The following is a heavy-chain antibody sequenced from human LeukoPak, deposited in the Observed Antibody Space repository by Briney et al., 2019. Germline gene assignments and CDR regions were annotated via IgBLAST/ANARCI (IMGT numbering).Heavy chain of an antibody. Sequence: PGGSLRLSCAASGFTFDDYGMSWVRQAPGKGLEWVSGINWNGGSTGYADSVKGRFTISRDNAKNSLYLQMSSLRAEDTAVYYCARETDKYKSDWNEGDYWGQGTLVTVSS. CDR1: GFTFDDYG. V-gene: IGHV3-20*04. CDR2: INWNGGST. J-gene: IGHJ4*02. D-gene: IGHD1-1*01. CDR3: ARETDKYKSDWNEGDY.